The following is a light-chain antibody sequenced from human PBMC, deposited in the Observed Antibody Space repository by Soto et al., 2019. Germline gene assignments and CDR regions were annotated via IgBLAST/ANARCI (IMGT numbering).Light chain of an antibody. CDR2: GAS. J-gene: IGKJ1*01. V-gene: IGKV3-15*01. CDR1: QSVSSN. CDR3: QQYNNWPRT. Sequence: EVVITPSPGTLSVSPGETATLSCRASQSVSSNLAWYQQKLGQAPRLLIYGASTRATGISARFSGSGSGTEFTLTITSLQSEDFAIYYCQQYNNWPRTFGQGTKVDIK.